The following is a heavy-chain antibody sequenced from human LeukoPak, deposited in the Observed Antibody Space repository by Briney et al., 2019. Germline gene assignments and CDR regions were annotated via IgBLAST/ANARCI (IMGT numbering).Heavy chain of an antibody. CDR2: IWYDGSNK. Sequence: GRSLLLSCAASGFTFSSYGMHWVRPAPGKGLEWVAVIWYDGSNKYYADSVKGRFTISRDNSKNTLYLQMNSLRAEDTAMYYCAKGGISTINYYFDYWGQGTLVTVSS. J-gene: IGHJ4*02. V-gene: IGHV3-33*06. CDR3: AKGGISTINYYFDY. CDR1: GFTFSSYG. D-gene: IGHD1-26*01.